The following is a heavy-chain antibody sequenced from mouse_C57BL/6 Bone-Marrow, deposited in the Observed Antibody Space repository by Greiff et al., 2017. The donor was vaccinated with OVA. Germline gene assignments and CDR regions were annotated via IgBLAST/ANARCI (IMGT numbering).Heavy chain of an antibody. Sequence: EVKLQESGPGLVKPSQSLSLTCSVTGYSITSGYYWNWIRQFPGNKLEWMGYISYDGSNNYNPSLKNRISITRDTSKNQFFLKLTSVTTEDTATYYCARDSSGYVDYYAMDYWGQGTAVTVSS. CDR2: ISYDGSN. D-gene: IGHD3-2*02. V-gene: IGHV3-6*01. J-gene: IGHJ4*01. CDR3: ARDSSGYVDYYAMDY. CDR1: GYSITSGYY.